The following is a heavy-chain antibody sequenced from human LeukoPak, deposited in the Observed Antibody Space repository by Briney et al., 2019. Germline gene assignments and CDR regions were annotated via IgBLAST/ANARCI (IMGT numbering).Heavy chain of an antibody. Sequence: SVKVSCKASGGTFSSYAISWVRQATGQGLEWMGGIIPIFGTANYAQKFQGRVTITADESTSTAYMELSSLRSEDTAVYYCARAYCSSTSCYQRYFDYWGQGTLVTVSS. CDR2: IIPIFGTA. CDR3: ARAYCSSTSCYQRYFDY. CDR1: GGTFSSYA. J-gene: IGHJ4*02. D-gene: IGHD2-2*01. V-gene: IGHV1-69*01.